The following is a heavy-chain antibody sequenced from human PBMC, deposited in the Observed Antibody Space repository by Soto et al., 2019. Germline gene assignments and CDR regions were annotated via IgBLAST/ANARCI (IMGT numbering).Heavy chain of an antibody. Sequence: EVQLVESGGGLVQPGGSLRLSCAASGFTVSSNYMSWVRQAPGKGLEWVSVIYSGGSTYYADSVKGRFTISRDNSKNTLYLQMNSLRAEDTAVYYCARKRIMITFGGVSGYMDVWGKGTTVTVSS. CDR1: GFTVSSNY. D-gene: IGHD3-16*01. J-gene: IGHJ6*03. CDR3: ARKRIMITFGGVSGYMDV. CDR2: IYSGGST. V-gene: IGHV3-66*01.